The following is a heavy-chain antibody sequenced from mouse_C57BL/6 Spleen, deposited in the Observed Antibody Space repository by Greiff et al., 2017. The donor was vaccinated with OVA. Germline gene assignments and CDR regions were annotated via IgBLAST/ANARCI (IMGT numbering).Heavy chain of an antibody. CDR1: GYTFTSYW. CDR3: AYSNDDYYAMDY. Sequence: QVQLQQSGAELAKPGASVKLSCKASGYTFTSYWMHWVKQRPGQGLEWIGYINPSSGYTKYNQKFKDKATLTADKSSTTAYMQLSSLTYEDSAVYYCAYSNDDYYAMDYLGQGTSVTVSS. V-gene: IGHV1-7*01. CDR2: INPSSGYT. J-gene: IGHJ4*01. D-gene: IGHD2-12*01.